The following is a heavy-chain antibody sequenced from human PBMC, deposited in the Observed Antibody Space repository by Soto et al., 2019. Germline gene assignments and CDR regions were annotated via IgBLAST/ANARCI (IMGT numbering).Heavy chain of an antibody. CDR3: ARAHLEVVAAAVSNCFDP. J-gene: IGHJ5*02. D-gene: IGHD6-13*01. CDR1: GYSIISGYY. CDR2: IYHSGST. V-gene: IGHV4-38-2*01. Sequence: SETLSLTCAVSGYSIISGYYCGWIRQPPGKGLEWIGSIYHSGSTYYNPSLKSRVTISVDTSKNQFSLKLSSVTAADTAVYYCARAHLEVVAAAVSNCFDPWGQGTLVTVSS.